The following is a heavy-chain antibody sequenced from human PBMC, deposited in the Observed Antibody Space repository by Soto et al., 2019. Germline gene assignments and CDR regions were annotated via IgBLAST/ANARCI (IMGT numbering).Heavy chain of an antibody. D-gene: IGHD3-22*01. CDR2: IYHSGSA. V-gene: IGHV4-4*02. CDR1: GGSISSSNW. J-gene: IGHJ5*02. Sequence: QVQLQESGPGLVKPSGTLSLTCAVSGGSISSSNWWSWVRQPPGKGLEWIGEIYHSGSANYNPSLQSRVTISLDKPKNQFSLKLSSVTAADTAVYYCAVVVVIINRDWFDPWDQGTLVTVSS. CDR3: AVVVVIINRDWFDP.